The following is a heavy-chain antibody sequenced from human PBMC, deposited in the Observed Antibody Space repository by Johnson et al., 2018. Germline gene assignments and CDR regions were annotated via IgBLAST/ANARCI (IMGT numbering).Heavy chain of an antibody. D-gene: IGHD6-13*01. Sequence: EVQLLESGGGLVQPGGSLRLSCAASGFTFDESAMHWVRQPPRKGLEWVSGISWSSAGIGYADSVKGRFTISRDNAKNSLYLQMNSLRAEDTAVYYCARVSSRFYGMDVWGQGTTVTVSS. CDR3: ARVSSRFYGMDV. CDR2: ISWSSAGI. CDR1: GFTFDESA. V-gene: IGHV3-9*01. J-gene: IGHJ6*02.